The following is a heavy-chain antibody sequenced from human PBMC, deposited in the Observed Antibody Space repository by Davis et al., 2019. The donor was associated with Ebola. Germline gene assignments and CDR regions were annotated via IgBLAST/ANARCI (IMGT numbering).Heavy chain of an antibody. Sequence: GGSLRLSCAASGFTFDDYAMTWVRQAPGKGLEWVSGINWNGGSTSYADSVKGRFTISRDNAKNSLYLQMNSLRAEDTAVYYCARDSSKLVGASDFDYWGQGTLVTVSS. CDR3: ARDSSKLVGASDFDY. J-gene: IGHJ4*02. D-gene: IGHD1-26*01. CDR2: INWNGGST. V-gene: IGHV3-20*04. CDR1: GFTFDDYA.